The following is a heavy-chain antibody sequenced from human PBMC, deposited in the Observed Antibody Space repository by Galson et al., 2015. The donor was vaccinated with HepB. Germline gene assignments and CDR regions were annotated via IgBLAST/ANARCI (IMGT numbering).Heavy chain of an antibody. V-gene: IGHV1-18*04. CDR3: ARGLTPGYYYDSSGYDWGDY. CDR2: ISAYNGNT. CDR1: GYTFTSYG. D-gene: IGHD3-22*01. Sequence: SVKVSCKASGYTFTSYGISWVRQAPGQGLEWMGWISAYNGNTNYAQKLQGRVTMTTDTSTSTAYMELRSLRSDDTAVYYCARGLTPGYYYDSSGYDWGDYWGQGTLVTVSS. J-gene: IGHJ4*02.